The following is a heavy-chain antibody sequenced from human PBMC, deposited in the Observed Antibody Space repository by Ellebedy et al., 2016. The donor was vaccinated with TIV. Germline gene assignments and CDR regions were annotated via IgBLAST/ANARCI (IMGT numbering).Heavy chain of an antibody. J-gene: IGHJ4*02. CDR1: GLTFSSYA. CDR2: ISASADST. Sequence: GESLKISCVVSGLTFSSYAMSWVRQAPGKGLEWVSIISASADSTYYADSVKGRFTISRDNSKNTLYLQMNSLRAEDTATYYCAKGRSGTYIHHAFDYWGQGTLVTVSS. D-gene: IGHD3-16*01. V-gene: IGHV3-23*01. CDR3: AKGRSGTYIHHAFDY.